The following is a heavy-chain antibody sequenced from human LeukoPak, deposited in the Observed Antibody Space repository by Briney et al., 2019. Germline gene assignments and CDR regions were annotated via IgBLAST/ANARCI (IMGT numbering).Heavy chain of an antibody. CDR1: GYTFTSYG. CDR3: AREATYYDYVWGSYRYSYFDY. CDR2: ISAYNGNT. J-gene: IGHJ4*02. D-gene: IGHD3-16*02. V-gene: IGHV1-18*01. Sequence: VASVKVSCKASGYTFTSYGISWVRQAPGQGLEWMGWISAYNGNTNYAQKLQSRVTMTTDTSTSTAYMELRSLRSDDTAVYYCAREATYYDYVWGSYRYSYFDYWGQGTLVTVSS.